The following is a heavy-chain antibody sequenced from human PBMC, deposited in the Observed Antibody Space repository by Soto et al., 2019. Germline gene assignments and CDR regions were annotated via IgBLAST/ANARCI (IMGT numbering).Heavy chain of an antibody. D-gene: IGHD3-22*01. CDR2: IYYSGST. Sequence: SETLSLTCTVSGGSISSSSYYWGWIRQPPGKGLEWIGSIYYSGSTYYNPSLKSRVTISVDTSKNLFSLKLSSVTAADTAVYYCARYYYDSSGYYYFDYWGQGTLVTVSS. CDR3: ARYYYDSSGYYYFDY. CDR1: GGSISSSSYY. V-gene: IGHV4-39*01. J-gene: IGHJ4*02.